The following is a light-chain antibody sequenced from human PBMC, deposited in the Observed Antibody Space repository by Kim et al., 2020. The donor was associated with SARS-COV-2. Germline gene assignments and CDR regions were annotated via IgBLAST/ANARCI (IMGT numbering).Light chain of an antibody. CDR3: QQYCSSSST. J-gene: IGKJ1*01. V-gene: IGKV3-20*01. Sequence: EIVLTQSPGTLSLSPGERATLSCRASQSVSSSYLAWYQQKPGQAPRLLIYGASSRATGIPDRFSGSGSGTDFTLTISRLEPEDFAVYYFQQYCSSSSTFSQGTTVNIK. CDR2: GAS. CDR1: QSVSSSY.